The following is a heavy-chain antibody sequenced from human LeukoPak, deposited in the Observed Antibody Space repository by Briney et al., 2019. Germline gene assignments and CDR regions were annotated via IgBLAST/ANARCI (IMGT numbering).Heavy chain of an antibody. CDR2: ISSSSSTI. D-gene: IGHD2-8*01. V-gene: IGHV3-48*04. CDR3: ARDRPVYGGNPINDY. CDR1: GFTFSSYS. J-gene: IGHJ4*02. Sequence: PGGSLRLSCAASGFTFSSYSMNWVRQAPGKGLEWVSYISSSSSTIYYADSVKGRFTISRDNAKNSLYLQMNSLRAEDTAVNYCARDRPVYGGNPINDYWGQGTLVTVSS.